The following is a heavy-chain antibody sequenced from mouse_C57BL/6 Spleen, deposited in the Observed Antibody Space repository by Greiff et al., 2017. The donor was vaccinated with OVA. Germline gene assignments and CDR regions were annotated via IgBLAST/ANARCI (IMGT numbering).Heavy chain of an antibody. CDR1: GFSLTSYG. Sequence: VKLMESGPGLVQPSQSLSITCTVSGFSLTSYGVHWVRQSPGKGLEWLGVIWRGGSTDYNAAFMSRLSITKDNSKSQVFFKMNSLQADDTAIYYCAKMRDGYYAMDYWGQGTSVTVSS. D-gene: IGHD2-3*01. V-gene: IGHV2-5*01. CDR2: IWRGGST. J-gene: IGHJ4*01. CDR3: AKMRDGYYAMDY.